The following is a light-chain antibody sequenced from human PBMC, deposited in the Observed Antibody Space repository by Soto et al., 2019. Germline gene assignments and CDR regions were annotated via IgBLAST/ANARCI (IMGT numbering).Light chain of an antibody. J-gene: IGLJ1*01. CDR1: SSDVGAYNY. CDR3: SSFTRSNSYV. V-gene: IGLV2-14*03. CDR2: DVS. Sequence: QSAQTQPASVSGSPGQSITISCTGTSSDVGAYNYVSWYQQHPGKVPKLMIYDVSDRPSGVSNRFSGSKSGNTASLTISGLQAEDEADYYCSSFTRSNSYVFGTGTKLTVL.